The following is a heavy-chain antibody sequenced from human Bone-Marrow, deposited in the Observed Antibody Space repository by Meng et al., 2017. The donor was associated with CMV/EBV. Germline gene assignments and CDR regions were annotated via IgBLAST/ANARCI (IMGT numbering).Heavy chain of an antibody. V-gene: IGHV3-7*01. D-gene: IGHD6-19*01. CDR3: VRDMGWYRFDS. Sequence: GESLKISCVASGFTFSDHWMGWVRQAPGKGLEWVADIWKDGNTIWYFDPVKGRFTISRDNAKNSLFLQMNSLRVEDTAVYYCVRDMGWYRFDSWGQGTLVTVSS. J-gene: IGHJ4*02. CDR1: GFTFSDHW. CDR2: IWKDGNTI.